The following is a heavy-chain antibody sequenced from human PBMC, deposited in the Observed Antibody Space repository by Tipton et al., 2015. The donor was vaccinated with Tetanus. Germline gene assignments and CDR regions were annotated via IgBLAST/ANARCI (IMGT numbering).Heavy chain of an antibody. J-gene: IGHJ6*02. D-gene: IGHD3-10*01. CDR2: IYYTGNT. CDR3: ARDRGVRGGYYYYHGMDV. CDR1: GGSISSGGYY. V-gene: IGHV4-31*02. Sequence: TLSLTCSVSGGSISSGGYYWSWIRQHPGKGLEWLRYIYYTGNTYYNPSLKSRVTISVDTSQKQISLKVNSVTAADTAVYYCARDRGVRGGYYYYHGMDVWGQGTTVTVSS.